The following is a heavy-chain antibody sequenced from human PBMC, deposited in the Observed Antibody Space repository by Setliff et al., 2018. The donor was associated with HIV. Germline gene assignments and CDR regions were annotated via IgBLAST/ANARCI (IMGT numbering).Heavy chain of an antibody. J-gene: IGHJ4*02. CDR3: ARGWYYYDSSGTFDY. Sequence: SETLSLTCAVYGGSFSGYYWSWIRQPPGKGLEWIGEINHSGSTNYNPSLKSRVTISVDTSKNQFPLKLSSVTAADTAVYYCARGWYYYDSSGTFDYWGQGTLVTVSS. D-gene: IGHD3-22*01. CDR1: GGSFSGYY. CDR2: INHSGST. V-gene: IGHV4-34*01.